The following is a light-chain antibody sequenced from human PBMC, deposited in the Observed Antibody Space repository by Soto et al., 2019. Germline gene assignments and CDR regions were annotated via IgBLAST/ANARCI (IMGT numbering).Light chain of an antibody. V-gene: IGLV1-40*01. CDR2: ANN. CDR3: QSYDSTLSARYV. CDR1: SSNIGAGYD. Sequence: QSVLTQPASVSGSPGQSIAISCTGSSSNIGAGYDVHWYQQRPGTAPKLLIFANNNRPSGVPDRFSGSKSGTSASLAITGLQAEDEGDYYCQSYDSTLSARYVFGTGTKVTVL. J-gene: IGLJ1*01.